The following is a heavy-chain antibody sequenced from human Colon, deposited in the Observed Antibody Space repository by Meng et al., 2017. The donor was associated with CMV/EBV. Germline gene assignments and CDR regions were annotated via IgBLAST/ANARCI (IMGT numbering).Heavy chain of an antibody. D-gene: IGHD6-19*01. CDR1: GYTFTDYY. CDR3: ARGPIPSAYSGPGPHEY. Sequence: ASVKVSCKASGYTFTDYYVHWVRQAPGQGLEWMAWINPNSGSTNYAQKFQGRVDMTRDTSISTAYMELSSLRSDDTALYYCARGPIPSAYSGPGPHEYWGQGTLVTVSS. J-gene: IGHJ4*02. CDR2: INPNSGST. V-gene: IGHV1-2*02.